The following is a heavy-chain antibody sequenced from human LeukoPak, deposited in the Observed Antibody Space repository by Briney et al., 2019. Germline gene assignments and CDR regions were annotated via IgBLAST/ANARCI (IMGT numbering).Heavy chain of an antibody. CDR1: GFTFSDYY. CDR3: ARPAAAGTFYYGMDV. D-gene: IGHD6-13*01. CDR2: ISGSSGYT. Sequence: PGGSLRLSCAASGFTFSDYYMSWIRQAPGKGLEWVSYISGSSGYTSYADSVKGRFTISRDNAKNSLYLQMNSLGADDTALYYCARPAAAGTFYYGMDVWGQGTTFTVSS. V-gene: IGHV3-11*03. J-gene: IGHJ6*02.